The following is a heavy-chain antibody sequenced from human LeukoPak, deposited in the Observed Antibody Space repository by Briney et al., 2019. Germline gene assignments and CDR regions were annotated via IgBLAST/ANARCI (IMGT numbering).Heavy chain of an antibody. D-gene: IGHD3-10*01. CDR2: ISSSSSYT. CDR3: ASLKEPWFGELIPNY. J-gene: IGHJ4*02. V-gene: IGHV3-11*06. Sequence: GGSLRLSSAASGFTFSDYYMCWIRQAPGKGLEWVSYISSSSSYTNYADSVKGRFTISRDNAKNSLYLQMNSLRAEDTAVYYCASLKEPWFGELIPNYWGQGTLVTVSS. CDR1: GFTFSDYY.